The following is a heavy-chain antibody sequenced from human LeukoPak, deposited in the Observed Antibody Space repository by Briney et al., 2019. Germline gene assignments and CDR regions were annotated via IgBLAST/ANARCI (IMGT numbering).Heavy chain of an antibody. D-gene: IGHD3-22*01. J-gene: IGHJ5*02. CDR2: FDPEDGET. Sequence: ASVKVSCKVSGYTLTELSMHWVRQAPGKGLEWMGGFDPEDGETIYAQKFQGRVTMTEDTSTDTAYMELSSLRSEDTAVYYCATPIPSYYYDSSGSFPSQFDPWGQGTLVTVSS. V-gene: IGHV1-24*01. CDR3: ATPIPSYYYDSSGSFPSQFDP. CDR1: GYTLTELS.